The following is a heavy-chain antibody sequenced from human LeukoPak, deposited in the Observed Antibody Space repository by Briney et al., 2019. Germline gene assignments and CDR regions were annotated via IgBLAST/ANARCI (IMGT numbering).Heavy chain of an antibody. CDR2: INPNGGGT. CDR1: GYTFTGYY. CDR3: AREGGHDILTVNNWFDP. D-gene: IGHD3-9*01. J-gene: IGHJ5*02. Sequence: ASVKVSCKASGYTFTGYYMHWVRQAPGQGLEWMGWINPNGGGTNYAQKFQGRVTMTRDTSISTAYMELSRLRSDDTAVYYCAREGGHDILTVNNWFDPWGQGTLVTVSS. V-gene: IGHV1-2*02.